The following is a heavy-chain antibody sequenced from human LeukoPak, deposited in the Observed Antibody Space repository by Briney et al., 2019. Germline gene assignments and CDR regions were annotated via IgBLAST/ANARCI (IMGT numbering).Heavy chain of an antibody. CDR1: GYSISSGYY. D-gene: IGHD1-26*01. CDR2: IYHSGST. CDR3: ARLIVGANFDY. V-gene: IGHV4-38-2*01. J-gene: IGHJ4*02. Sequence: SETLSLTCAVSGYSISSGYYWGWIRQPPGKGLEWIGSIYHSGSTYYNPSLKSRATISVDTSKNQFSLKLSSVTAADTAVYYCARLIVGANFDYWGQGTLVTVSS.